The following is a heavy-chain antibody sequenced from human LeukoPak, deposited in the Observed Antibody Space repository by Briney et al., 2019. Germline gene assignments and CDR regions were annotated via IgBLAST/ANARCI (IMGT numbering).Heavy chain of an antibody. D-gene: IGHD3-9*01. CDR3: ARDHFDILTDDAFDI. CDR2: IGTAGDT. Sequence: PGGSLRLSCAASGFTFSSYDMHWVRQATGKGLEWVSAIGTAGDTYYPGSVKGRFTISRENAKNSLYLQMNSLRAEDTAVYYCARDHFDILTDDAFDIWGQGTMVTVSS. J-gene: IGHJ3*02. V-gene: IGHV3-13*01. CDR1: GFTFSSYD.